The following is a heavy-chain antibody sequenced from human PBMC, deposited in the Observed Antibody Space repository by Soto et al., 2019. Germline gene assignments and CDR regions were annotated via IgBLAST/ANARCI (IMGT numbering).Heavy chain of an antibody. CDR2: ISYDGSNK. CDR1: GFTFSSYG. V-gene: IGHV3-30*18. CDR3: AKEVAAAGPRYYYYGMDV. J-gene: IGHJ6*02. Sequence: GGSLRLSCAASGFTFSSYGMHWVRQAPGKGLEWVAVISYDGSNKYYADSVKGRFTISRDNSKNTLYLQMNSLRAEDTAVYYCAKEVAAAGPRYYYYGMDVWGQGTTVTVSS. D-gene: IGHD6-13*01.